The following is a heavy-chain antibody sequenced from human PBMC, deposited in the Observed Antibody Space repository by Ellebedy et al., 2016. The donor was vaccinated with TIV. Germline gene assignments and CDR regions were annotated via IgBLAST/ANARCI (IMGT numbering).Heavy chain of an antibody. V-gene: IGHV4-39*01. D-gene: IGHD2-21*02. CDR1: GGSVSSTRYY. CDR2: VYHSGSP. CDR3: ARTDPWQPIDD. Sequence: MPSETLSLTCSVSGGSVSSTRYYWAWIRQPPGKGLEWIASVYHSGSPYYNPSFKSRVSLSADPSKNQFSLKPRTVTAADTAVYDCARTDPWQPIDDWGQGILVSVSS. J-gene: IGHJ4*02.